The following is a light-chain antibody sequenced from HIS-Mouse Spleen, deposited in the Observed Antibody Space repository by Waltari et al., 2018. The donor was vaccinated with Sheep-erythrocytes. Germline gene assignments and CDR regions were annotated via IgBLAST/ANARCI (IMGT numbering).Light chain of an antibody. CDR2: DVS. Sequence: QSALTQPASVSGSPGQSITISCTGTSSDVGGYNYVSWYQQHPGKAPKLMIYDVSNRSSGVSYRFSGSKSGNTASLTISGLQAEDEADYYCSSYTSSSTLDYVFGTGTKVTVL. J-gene: IGLJ1*01. CDR3: SSYTSSSTLDYV. V-gene: IGLV2-14*03. CDR1: SSDVGGYNY.